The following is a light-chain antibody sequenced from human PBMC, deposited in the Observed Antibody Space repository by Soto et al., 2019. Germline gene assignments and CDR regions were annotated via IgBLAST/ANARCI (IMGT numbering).Light chain of an antibody. CDR3: HQYGKSPRT. J-gene: IGKJ1*01. Sequence: DIQMTQSPSTLSGSVGDRVTITCRASQTISSWLAWYQQKPGKAPKLLIYKASTLKSGVPSRFSGSGSGTEFTLTISSLQPDDFGVYFCHQYGKSPRTFXQGTKVDIK. CDR1: QTISSW. V-gene: IGKV1-5*03. CDR2: KAS.